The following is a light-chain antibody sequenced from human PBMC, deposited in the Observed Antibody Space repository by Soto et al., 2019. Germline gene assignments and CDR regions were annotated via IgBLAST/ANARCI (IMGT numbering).Light chain of an antibody. CDR1: SSDVGGYNY. J-gene: IGLJ1*01. V-gene: IGLV2-8*01. CDR3: SSYAGSNNLPYV. Sequence: QPALTQPPSGSGSPGQSVTISCTGTSSDVGGYNYVSWYQQHPGKAPKLMIYEVSKRPSGVPDRFSGSKSGNTASLTVSGLQAEDEADYYCSSYAGSNNLPYVFGTGTKVTVL. CDR2: EVS.